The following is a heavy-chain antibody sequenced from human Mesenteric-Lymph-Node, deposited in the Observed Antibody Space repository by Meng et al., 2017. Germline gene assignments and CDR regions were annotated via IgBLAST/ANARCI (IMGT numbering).Heavy chain of an antibody. CDR3: AGVIITQLDAFDI. CDR1: GGSFSGYY. CDR2: IYYSGST. V-gene: IGHV4-31*11. Sequence: SETLSLTCAVYGGSFSGYYWSWIRQHPGKGLEWIGYIYYSGSTYYNPSLKSRVTISVDTSKNQFSLKLSSVTAADTAVYYCAGVIITQLDAFDIWGQGTMVTVSS. J-gene: IGHJ3*02. D-gene: IGHD3-10*01.